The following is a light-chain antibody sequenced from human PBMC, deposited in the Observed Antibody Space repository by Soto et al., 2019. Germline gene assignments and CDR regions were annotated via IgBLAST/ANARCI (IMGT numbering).Light chain of an antibody. J-gene: IGLJ2*01. V-gene: IGLV3-21*02. CDR2: DDS. CDR3: QVWDSSSDHPV. Sequence: SYELTQPHSVSVAPGQTARITCGGNNIGSKSVHWYQQKPGQAPVLVVYDDSDPPSGIPERFSGSNSGNTATLTISRVEAGDEADSYCQVWDSSSDHPVFGGGTTLTVL. CDR1: NIGSKS.